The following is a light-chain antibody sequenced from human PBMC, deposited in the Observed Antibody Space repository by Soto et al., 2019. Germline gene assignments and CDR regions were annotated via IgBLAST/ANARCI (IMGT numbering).Light chain of an antibody. V-gene: IGKV3-20*01. J-gene: IGKJ1*01. CDR1: QSIGSSS. Sequence: IVLTQLPDTLSLSTGERATLYCRASQSIGSSSLAWYQQKPGQAPRLLIHGASSRATGLQDRFSGSGSGKDFTLTITRLEPEDFAVYYCQQYGDSPPFGQGTNVDIK. CDR2: GAS. CDR3: QQYGDSPP.